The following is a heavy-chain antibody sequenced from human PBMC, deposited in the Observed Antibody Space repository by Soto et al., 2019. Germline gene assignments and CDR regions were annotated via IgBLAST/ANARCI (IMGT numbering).Heavy chain of an antibody. J-gene: IGHJ4*02. CDR3: ARSPPMDSGDKYFYDF. CDR1: GGALNTFG. V-gene: IGHV1-69*13. Sequence: SPVKVACKASGGALNTFGFSWVRQAPGQGLEWMGGIIPFFRTANYAQKFQDRVTITADESTSTVYMDLRSLRSEDTAKYYCARSPPMDSGDKYFYDFWGQGALVTVSS. D-gene: IGHD4-17*01. CDR2: IIPFFRTA.